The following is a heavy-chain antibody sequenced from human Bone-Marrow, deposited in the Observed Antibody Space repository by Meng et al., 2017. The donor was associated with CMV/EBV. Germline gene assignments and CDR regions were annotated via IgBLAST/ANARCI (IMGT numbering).Heavy chain of an antibody. CDR3: ARHVKTGGAFDI. Sequence: KVSCKGSGYSFTTYWIGWVRQMPGKGLEWMGIIYPGDSDTTYSPSFQGHVTISADKSISTAYLQWNSLKASDTAIYYCARHVKTGGAFDIWGQGTMGTPSS. CDR2: IYPGDSDT. V-gene: IGHV5-51*01. CDR1: GYSFTTYW. J-gene: IGHJ3*02.